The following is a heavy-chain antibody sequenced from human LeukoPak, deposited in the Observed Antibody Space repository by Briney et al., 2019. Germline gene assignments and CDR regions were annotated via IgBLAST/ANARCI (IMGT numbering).Heavy chain of an antibody. V-gene: IGHV3-23*01. D-gene: IGHD3-22*01. CDR2: ISGSGGST. Sequence: PGGSLRLSCAASGFTFSSYGMSWVRQAPGKGLEWVSAISGSGGSTYYADSVKGRFTISRDNSKNTLYLQMNSLRAEDTAVYYCAKNGYYYDSSGYYIYWGQGTLVTVSS. J-gene: IGHJ4*02. CDR3: AKNGYYYDSSGYYIY. CDR1: GFTFSSYG.